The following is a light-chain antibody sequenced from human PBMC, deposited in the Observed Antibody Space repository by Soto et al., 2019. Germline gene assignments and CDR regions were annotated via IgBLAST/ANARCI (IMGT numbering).Light chain of an antibody. CDR3: QQYNSYST. Sequence: DIQMTQSPSTLSASVGERVTITCRASQSVSSWWAWYQQKPGKAPKLLIYDATTLESGVPSRFSGSASGTEFTLTISSLQPDDFATYYCQQYNSYSTFGQGTKVDIK. J-gene: IGKJ1*01. CDR1: QSVSSW. V-gene: IGKV1-5*01. CDR2: DAT.